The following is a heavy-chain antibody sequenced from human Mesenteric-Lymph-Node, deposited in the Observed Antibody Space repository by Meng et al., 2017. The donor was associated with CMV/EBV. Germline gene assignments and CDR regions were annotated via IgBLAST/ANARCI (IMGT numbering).Heavy chain of an antibody. CDR1: GGPFSSYA. J-gene: IGHJ2*01. D-gene: IGHD6-13*01. CDR3: ARGPQGYSSRGYFDL. CDR2: IIPIFGTA. V-gene: IGHV1-69*01. Sequence: SGGPFSSYAISWVRQAPGQGLEWMGGIIPIFGTANYAQKFQGRVTITADESTSTAYMELSSLRSEDTAVYYCARGPQGYSSRGYFDLWGRGTLVTVSS.